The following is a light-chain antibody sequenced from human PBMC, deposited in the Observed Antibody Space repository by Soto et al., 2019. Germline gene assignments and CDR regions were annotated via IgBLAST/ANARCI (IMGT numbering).Light chain of an antibody. V-gene: IGKV3-11*01. CDR1: QSVGSY. CDR2: DAS. CDR3: QQRSNWPPI. Sequence: IVLTQSPAPLSLSPGEKATPSCRASQSVGSYLAWYQHKPGQAPRLLISDASNRATGIPARFSGSGSGTVFTLTISSLEPEDFAVYYCQQRSNWPPIFGQETRLEI. J-gene: IGKJ5*01.